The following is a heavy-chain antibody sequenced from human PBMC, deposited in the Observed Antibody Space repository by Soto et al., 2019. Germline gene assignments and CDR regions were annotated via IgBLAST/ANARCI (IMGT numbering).Heavy chain of an antibody. CDR2: IIPIFGTA. V-gene: IGHV1-69*12. D-gene: IGHD2-2*01. Sequence: QVQLVQSGAEVKKPGSSVKVSCKASGGTFSSYAISWVRQAPGQGLEWMGGIIPIFGTANYAQKFQGRVTITADESTSTAYMELSSLRSEDTAVYYCAREGYCISTSCDDAFDIWVQGTMVTVSS. J-gene: IGHJ3*02. CDR3: AREGYCISTSCDDAFDI. CDR1: GGTFSSYA.